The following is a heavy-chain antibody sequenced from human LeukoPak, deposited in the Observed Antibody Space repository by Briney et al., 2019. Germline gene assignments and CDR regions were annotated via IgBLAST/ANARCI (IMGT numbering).Heavy chain of an antibody. V-gene: IGHV3-48*01. CDR3: ARGRDILTGYPGD. CDR1: GFTFSSYS. Sequence: GGSLRLSCAASGFTFSSYSMNWVRQAPGKGLEWVSYISSSSSTIYYADSVKGRFTISRDNAKNSLYLQMNSLRAEDTAVYYCARGRDILTGYPGDWGQGTLVTVSS. J-gene: IGHJ4*02. CDR2: ISSSSSTI. D-gene: IGHD3-9*01.